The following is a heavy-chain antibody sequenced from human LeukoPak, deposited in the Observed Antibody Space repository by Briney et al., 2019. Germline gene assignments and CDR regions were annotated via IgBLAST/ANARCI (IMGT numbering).Heavy chain of an antibody. J-gene: IGHJ4*02. V-gene: IGHV4-39*01. CDR2: IYYSGST. Sequence: PSETLSLTCTVSGGSISSSSYYWGWIRQPPGKGLEWIGSIYYSGSTYYNPSLKSRVTISVDTSKNQFSLKLSSVTAADTAVYYCARQEALYIAAAVNFDYWGQGTLVTVSS. CDR3: ARQEALYIAAAVNFDY. CDR1: GGSISSSSYY. D-gene: IGHD6-13*01.